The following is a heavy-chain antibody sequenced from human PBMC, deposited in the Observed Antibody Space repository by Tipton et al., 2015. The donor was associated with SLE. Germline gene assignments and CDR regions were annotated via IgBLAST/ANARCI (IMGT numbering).Heavy chain of an antibody. D-gene: IGHD3-10*01. CDR1: GFTFRSYW. CDR2: IKEDGSDK. CDR3: AKDAGGLEDYMDV. Sequence: GSLRLSCAASGFTFRSYWMSWVRQTPGKGLEWVANIKEDGSDKYYLDSVKGRFTISRDNAKKSLWLQMNSLRVEDTAVYYWAKDAGGLEDYMDVWGKGTTVTVS. V-gene: IGHV3-7*04. J-gene: IGHJ6*03.